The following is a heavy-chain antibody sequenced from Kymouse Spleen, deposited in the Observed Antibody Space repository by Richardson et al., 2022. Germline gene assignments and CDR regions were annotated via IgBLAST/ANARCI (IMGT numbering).Heavy chain of an antibody. CDR3: ARVSSSSCHDY. V-gene: IGHV4-34*01. D-gene: IGHD6-13*01. CDR2: INHSGST. CDR1: GGSFSGYY. J-gene: IGHJ4*02. Sequence: QVQLQQWGAGLLKPSETLSLTCAVYGGSFSGYYWSWIRQPPGKGLEWIGEINHSGSTNYNPSLKSRVTISVDTSKNQFSLKLSSVTAADTAVYYCARVSSSSCHDYWGQGTLVTVSS.